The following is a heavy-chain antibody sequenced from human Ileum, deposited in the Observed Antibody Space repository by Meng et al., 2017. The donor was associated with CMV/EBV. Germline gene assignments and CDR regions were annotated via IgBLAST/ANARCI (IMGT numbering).Heavy chain of an antibody. J-gene: IGHJ6*02. D-gene: IGHD4-11*01. CDR2: VYDSADI. Sequence: SETLSLTCTVSGASITTYYWSWIRQSPGKGLEWIGYVYDSADIKYNPSLKSRVTISADTSKNEFSLKLRSVNAADTAVYYCARVLHDHSWEMDVWGHGTTVTVSS. CDR3: ARVLHDHSWEMDV. CDR1: GASITTYY. V-gene: IGHV4-59*01.